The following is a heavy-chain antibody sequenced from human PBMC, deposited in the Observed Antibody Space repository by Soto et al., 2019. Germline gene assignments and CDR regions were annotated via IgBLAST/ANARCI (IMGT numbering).Heavy chain of an antibody. D-gene: IGHD3-10*01. Sequence: EVQLVESGGGLVQPGGSLRLSCAASGFTVSSNYMSWVRQAPGKGLVWVSVIYSGGSTYYADSVKGRFTISRDNSKNTLYLQMNSLRAEDTAVYYCARAIKRGAFDYWGQGTLVTVSS. CDR1: GFTVSSNY. J-gene: IGHJ4*02. CDR3: ARAIKRGAFDY. CDR2: IYSGGST. V-gene: IGHV3-66*01.